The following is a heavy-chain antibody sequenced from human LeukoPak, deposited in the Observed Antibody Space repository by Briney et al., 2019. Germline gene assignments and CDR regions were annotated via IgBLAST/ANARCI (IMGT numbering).Heavy chain of an antibody. CDR2: FDPEDGET. CDR1: GDTLTELS. J-gene: IGHJ3*02. V-gene: IGHV1-24*01. D-gene: IGHD3-16*01. Sequence: ASVKVSCKVSGDTLTELSMHWVRQAPGKGLEWMGGFDPEDGETIYAQRFQGRVTMTEDTSTDTAYMELSSLRSEDTAVYYCARDNRGERTPGWGYGGFDIWGQGTMVSVSS. CDR3: ARDNRGERTPGWGYGGFDI.